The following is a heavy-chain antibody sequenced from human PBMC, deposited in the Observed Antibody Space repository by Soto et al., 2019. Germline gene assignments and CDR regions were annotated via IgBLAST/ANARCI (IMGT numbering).Heavy chain of an antibody. J-gene: IGHJ4*02. Sequence: EVQLVESGGGLVQPGGSLRLSCAASGFTFSTYYMNWVRQAPAKGLEWVANIKQDGSEKNYVDSVKGRFTISRDNAKSSLFLQMNSLRAGDTAVYYCARDRGYCSGGTCYSVLDYWGQGILVTVSS. CDR2: IKQDGSEK. CDR3: ARDRGYCSGGTCYSVLDY. D-gene: IGHD2-15*01. V-gene: IGHV3-7*01. CDR1: GFTFSTYY.